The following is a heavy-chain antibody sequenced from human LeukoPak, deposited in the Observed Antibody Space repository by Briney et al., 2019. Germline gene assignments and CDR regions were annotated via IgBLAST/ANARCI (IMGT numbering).Heavy chain of an antibody. CDR3: ARGARRSSSWLDY. J-gene: IGHJ4*02. CDR1: GFTFSGSA. Sequence: PGGSLRLSCAASGFTFSGSAMHWVRQAPGKGLEWVAVISYDGSNKYYADSVKGRFTISRDNSKNTLYLQMNSLRAEDTAVYYCARGARRSSSWLDYWGQGTLVTVSS. CDR2: ISYDGSNK. V-gene: IGHV3-30-3*01. D-gene: IGHD6-13*01.